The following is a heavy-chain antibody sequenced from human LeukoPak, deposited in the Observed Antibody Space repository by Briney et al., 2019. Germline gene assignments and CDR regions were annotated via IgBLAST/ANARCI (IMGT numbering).Heavy chain of an antibody. J-gene: IGHJ4*02. V-gene: IGHV3-30*18. CDR3: AKDVPPYCGGDCYSWSPQIDY. Sequence: GGSLRLSCAASGFTFSTYGMNCVRQAPGKGLEWVLVISYDGGKKYYADSVKGRFTISRDNSKNTLYLQMNSLRAEDTAVYYCAKDVPPYCGGDCYSWSPQIDYWGQGTLVTVSS. CDR2: ISYDGGKK. CDR1: GFTFSTYG. D-gene: IGHD2-21*02.